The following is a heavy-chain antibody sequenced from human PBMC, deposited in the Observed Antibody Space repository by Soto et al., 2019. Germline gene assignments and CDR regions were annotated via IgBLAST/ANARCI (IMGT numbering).Heavy chain of an antibody. Sequence: EVQLLESGGGLVQPGGSLRLSCAASGFTFSSYAMSWVRQAPGKGLEWVSAISGSGGRTYYADSVKGRFTISRDNSKNTLYLQMNSLRAEDTAVYYCAKDRWQWLVPPGYWGQGTLVTVSS. V-gene: IGHV3-23*01. J-gene: IGHJ4*02. CDR1: GFTFSSYA. CDR3: AKDRWQWLVPPGY. CDR2: ISGSGGRT. D-gene: IGHD6-19*01.